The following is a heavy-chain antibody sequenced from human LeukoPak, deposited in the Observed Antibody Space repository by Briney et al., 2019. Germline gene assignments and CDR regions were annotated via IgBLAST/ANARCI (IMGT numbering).Heavy chain of an antibody. CDR3: ALYCSSANCHDAFDI. V-gene: IGHV3-7*03. D-gene: IGHD2-15*01. CDR1: GVPFRNSW. J-gene: IGHJ3*02. CDR2: IDKEGNER. Sequence: GSLRLSLSVSGVPFRNSWVSWVRQAPGKGLGWGGNIDKEGNERSYVASVKGRFTISRDNAKNSLCLQMNSLRAEDTVMYYCALYCSSANCHDAFDIWGQGTMVIVSS.